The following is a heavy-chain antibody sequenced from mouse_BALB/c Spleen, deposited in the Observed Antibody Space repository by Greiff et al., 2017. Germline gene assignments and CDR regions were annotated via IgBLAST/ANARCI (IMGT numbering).Heavy chain of an antibody. Sequence: VKLVESGPGLVQPSQSLSITCTVSGFSLTSYGVHWVRQSPGKGLEWLGVIWSGGSTDYNAAFISRLSISKDNSKSQVFFKMNSLQANDTAIYYCAREVPLYYAMDYWGQGTSVTVSS. CDR3: AREVPLYYAMDY. V-gene: IGHV2-2*02. J-gene: IGHJ4*01. D-gene: IGHD2-14*01. CDR1: GFSLTSYG. CDR2: IWSGGST.